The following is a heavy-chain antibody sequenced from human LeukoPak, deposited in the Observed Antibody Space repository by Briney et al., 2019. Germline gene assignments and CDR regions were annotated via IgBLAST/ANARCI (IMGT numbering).Heavy chain of an antibody. V-gene: IGHV3-74*01. CDR2: INSDGSST. CDR1: GVTFSSYW. D-gene: IGHD3-10*01. J-gene: IGHJ6*02. CDR3: ARDRTTWFGDLLIGYGMDV. Sequence: PGGSLRLSCAASGVTFSSYWMHWVRQAPGKGLVWVSRINSDGSSTRYADSVQGRFTISRDNAKNTVYLQMNSLRVEDTAVYYCARDRTTWFGDLLIGYGMDVWGQGTTVTVSS.